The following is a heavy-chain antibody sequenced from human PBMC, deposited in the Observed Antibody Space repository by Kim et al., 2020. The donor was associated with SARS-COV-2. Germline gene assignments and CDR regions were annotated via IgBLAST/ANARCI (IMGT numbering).Heavy chain of an antibody. CDR2: T. V-gene: IGHV4-59*01. J-gene: IGHJ4*02. Sequence: TNYTASPKSRLTQSVDTSKNQFYLHLTSTTAADTAVYYCARDPRGDYVFDYWGRGTLVTVSS. D-gene: IGHD4-17*01. CDR3: ARDPRGDYVFDY.